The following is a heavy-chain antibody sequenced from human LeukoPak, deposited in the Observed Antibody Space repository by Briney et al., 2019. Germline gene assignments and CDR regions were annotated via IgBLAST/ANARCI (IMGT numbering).Heavy chain of an antibody. Sequence: PSETLSLTCAVYGGSFSGYYWSWIRQPPGKGLEWIGEINHSGSTNYNPSLKSRVTISVDTSKNQFSLKLSSVTAADTAVYYCARPKVNSYVSGGNPRNRAYFDYWGKEPWSPSPQ. CDR1: GGSFSGYY. V-gene: IGHV4-34*01. CDR3: ARPKVNSYVSGGNPRNRAYFDY. CDR2: INHSGST. D-gene: IGHD3-22*01. J-gene: IGHJ4*01.